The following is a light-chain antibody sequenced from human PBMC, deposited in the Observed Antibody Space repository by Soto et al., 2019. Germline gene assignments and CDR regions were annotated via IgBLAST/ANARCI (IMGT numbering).Light chain of an antibody. CDR2: SNN. J-gene: IGLJ1*01. CDR3: AAWDYSLNAYV. CDR1: SSNIGSNT. Sequence: QSVLTQPPSASGTPGQRVTISCSGSSSNIGSNTVNWYQQLPGTAPKVLIYSNNQRPSGVPDRFSGSKSETSASLAISGLQSEDEADYYCAAWDYSLNAYVFGIGTKATVL. V-gene: IGLV1-44*01.